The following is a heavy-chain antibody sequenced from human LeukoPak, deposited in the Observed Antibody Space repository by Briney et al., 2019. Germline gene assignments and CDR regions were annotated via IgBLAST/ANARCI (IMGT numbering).Heavy chain of an antibody. J-gene: IGHJ3*01. CDR1: GFPFTNAW. Sequence: RGSLRLYCEVSGFPFTNAWMSGVRQVTGKGLEWLGRIKDKTKGGTTDYSAPVKGRFTISRGDSQNTLYLQMNTLKTEDTAVYYCATEGFFYGYHGLDLWGQGTMVTVSS. CDR2: IKDKTKGGTT. V-gene: IGHV3-15*01. CDR3: ATEGFFYGYHGLDL. D-gene: IGHD5-18*01.